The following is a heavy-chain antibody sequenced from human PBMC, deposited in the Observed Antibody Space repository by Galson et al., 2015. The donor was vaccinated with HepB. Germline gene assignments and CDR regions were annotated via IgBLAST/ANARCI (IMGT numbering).Heavy chain of an antibody. CDR1: GFTFSSYA. D-gene: IGHD7-27*01. CDR2: ISYDGSNK. Sequence: SLRLSCAASGFTFSSYALHWVRQAPGKGLEWVAVISYDGSNKIYADSVKGRFTISRDESRNTLHLQMNSLRAEDTAIYYCARDKDPSRNWVDGLIYYGLAVWGQGTTVTVSS. V-gene: IGHV3-30*04. J-gene: IGHJ6*02. CDR3: ARDKDPSRNWVDGLIYYGLAV.